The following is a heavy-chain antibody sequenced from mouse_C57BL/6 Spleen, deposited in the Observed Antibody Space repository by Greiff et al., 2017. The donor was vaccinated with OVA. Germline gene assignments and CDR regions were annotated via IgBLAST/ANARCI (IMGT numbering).Heavy chain of an antibody. V-gene: IGHV1-72*01. CDR2: IDPNSGGT. Sequence: QVQLQQPGAELVKPGASVKLSCKASGYTFTSYWMHWVKQRPGRGLEWIGRIDPNSGGTKYNEKFKSKATLTVDKPSSTAYMQRSSLTSEDSAVYYCARSAFITTRDWYFDVWGTGTTVTVSS. CDR3: ARSAFITTRDWYFDV. D-gene: IGHD1-1*01. J-gene: IGHJ1*03. CDR1: GYTFTSYW.